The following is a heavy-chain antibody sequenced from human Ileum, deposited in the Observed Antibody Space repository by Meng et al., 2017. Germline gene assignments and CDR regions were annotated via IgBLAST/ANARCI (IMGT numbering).Heavy chain of an antibody. CDR3: ASGTPGRSYCDY. Sequence: VHLLESGPEVKRPGASVRVSCKASGYTFGSEGICWVRQAPGQGLEWMGWFVNYVDTYPAPKFQGRVTMTTDTHTNTAFMELRSLTSDDTAVYYCASGTPGRSYCDYWGQGTLVTVSS. J-gene: IGHJ4*02. CDR1: GYTFGSEG. V-gene: IGHV1-18*01. CDR2: FVNYVDT. D-gene: IGHD2-15*01.